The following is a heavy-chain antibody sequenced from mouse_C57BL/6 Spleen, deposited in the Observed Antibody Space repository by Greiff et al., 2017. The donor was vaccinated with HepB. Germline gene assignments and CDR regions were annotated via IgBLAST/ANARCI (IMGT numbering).Heavy chain of an antibody. V-gene: IGHV3-1*01. CDR1: GYSITSGYD. Sequence: EVKLQESGPGMVKPSQSLSLTCTVTGYSITSGYDWHWIRHFPGNKLEWMGYISYSGSTNYNPSLKSRISITHDTSKNHFFLKLNSVTTEDTATYYCARRDYDGPFDYWGQGTTLTVSS. CDR2: ISYSGST. CDR3: ARRDYDGPFDY. D-gene: IGHD2-4*01. J-gene: IGHJ2*01.